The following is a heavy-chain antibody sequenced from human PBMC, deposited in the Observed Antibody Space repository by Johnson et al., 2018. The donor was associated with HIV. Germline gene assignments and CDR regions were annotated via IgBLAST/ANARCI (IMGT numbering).Heavy chain of an antibody. CDR2: ISYDGSKK. J-gene: IGHJ3*02. CDR1: GFTFSSYA. D-gene: IGHD6-19*01. CDR3: ARDRGSGWYGRVDALDI. V-gene: IGHV3-30-3*01. Sequence: QVQLVESGGGVVQPGRSLRLSCAASGFTFSSYAMHWVRQAPGKGLEWVAVISYDGSKKYYADSVKGRLTISRDNSKNTLYLQKNSLRAEDTAVYYCARDRGSGWYGRVDALDIWGQGTMVTVSS.